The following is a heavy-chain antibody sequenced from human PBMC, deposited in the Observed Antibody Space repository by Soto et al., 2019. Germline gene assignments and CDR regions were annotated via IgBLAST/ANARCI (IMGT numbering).Heavy chain of an antibody. V-gene: IGHV3-23*01. Sequence: GGSLRLSCAASGFTFSSYAMSWVRQAPGKGLEWVSAISGSGGSTYYADSVKGRFTISRDNSKNTLYLQMNSLRAEETAVYYCAKVYYGDSPLRYYFDYWGQGTLVTVSS. D-gene: IGHD4-17*01. CDR2: ISGSGGST. CDR3: AKVYYGDSPLRYYFDY. CDR1: GFTFSSYA. J-gene: IGHJ4*02.